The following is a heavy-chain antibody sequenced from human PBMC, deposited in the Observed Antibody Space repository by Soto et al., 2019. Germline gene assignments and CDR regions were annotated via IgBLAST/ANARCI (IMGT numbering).Heavy chain of an antibody. CDR2: IYYSGST. CDR3: ARGVVTMVRGVIYNLFDH. D-gene: IGHD3-10*01. J-gene: IGHJ5*02. CDR1: GCSISSYH. V-gene: IGHV4-59*01. Sequence: XETLSLTCTVAGCSISSYHWSWILQPPGKGLEWIGYIYYSGSTNYNPSLKSRVTISVDTSKNQFSLKLSSVTAADTAVYYCARGVVTMVRGVIYNLFDHWGQGTLVTVSS.